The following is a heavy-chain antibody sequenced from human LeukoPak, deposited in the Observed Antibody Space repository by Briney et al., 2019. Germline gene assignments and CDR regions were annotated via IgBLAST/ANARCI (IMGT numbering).Heavy chain of an antibody. CDR3: ARQHDAFDI. Sequence: GGSLRLSCAASGFTFSSYAMSWVRQAPGKGLEWVSTIRGSGGSTYYADSVKGRFTISRDNSKNSLYLQMNSLRAEDTAVYYCARQHDAFDIWGQGTMVTVSS. J-gene: IGHJ3*02. V-gene: IGHV3-23*01. CDR2: IRGSGGST. CDR1: GFTFSSYA. D-gene: IGHD1-1*01.